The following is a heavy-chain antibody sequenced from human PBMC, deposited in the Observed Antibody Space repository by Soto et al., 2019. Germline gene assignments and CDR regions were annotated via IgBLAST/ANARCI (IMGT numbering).Heavy chain of an antibody. D-gene: IGHD5-18*01. CDR3: VTDGGGVRYNYNIRGDS. V-gene: IGHV3-30*03. CDR2: ISTDGTTK. J-gene: IGHJ4*02. Sequence: QVQLVESGGGVVHPGRSLRLSCVASGIDLENYGIHWVRQAPGEGLEWVAVISTDGTTKSYIDSVRGRSTISRDNSRSTVLLQMNSLRREDTAMYYCVTDGGGVRYNYNIRGDSWGQGPQVTVSS. CDR1: GIDLENYG.